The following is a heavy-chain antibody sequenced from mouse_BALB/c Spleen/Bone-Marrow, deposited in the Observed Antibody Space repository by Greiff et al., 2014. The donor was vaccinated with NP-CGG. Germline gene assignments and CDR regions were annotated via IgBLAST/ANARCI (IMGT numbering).Heavy chain of an antibody. CDR2: IYPGDGDT. Sequence: VQLRQSGAELVRPGSSVKISCESSGYVFSTYWINWVKQRPGQGLEWIGQIYPGDGDTDYNGKFKDKATLTAGKSSNTAYMQLSSLTSEDSAVYFCARGGISVDYWGQGTTLTVSS. V-gene: IGHV1-80*01. J-gene: IGHJ2*01. CDR3: ARGGISVDY. CDR1: GYVFSTYW.